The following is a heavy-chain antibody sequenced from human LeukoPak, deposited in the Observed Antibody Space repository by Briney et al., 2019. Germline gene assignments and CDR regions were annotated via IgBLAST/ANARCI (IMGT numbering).Heavy chain of an antibody. Sequence: GRSLRLSCAASGFTFSSYAMSWVRQAPGKGLEWVSAISGSGGSTYYADSVKGRFTISRDNSKNTLYLQMNSLRAEDTAVYYCAKCPWVVVPAAICLSFDLWGRGTLVTVSS. V-gene: IGHV3-23*01. J-gene: IGHJ2*01. CDR2: ISGSGGST. CDR1: GFTFSSYA. CDR3: AKCPWVVVPAAICLSFDL. D-gene: IGHD2-2*01.